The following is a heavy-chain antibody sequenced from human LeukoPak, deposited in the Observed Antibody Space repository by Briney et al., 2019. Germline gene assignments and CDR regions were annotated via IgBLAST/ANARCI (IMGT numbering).Heavy chain of an antibody. D-gene: IGHD6-6*01. Sequence: ASVKVSCKASGGTFSSYAISWVRQAPGQGLEWMGWINPNSGGTNYAQKFQGRVTMTRDTSISTAYMELSRLRSDDTAVYYCARDSAYSSSPYYFDYWGQGTLVTVSS. CDR1: GGTFSSYA. CDR3: ARDSAYSSSPYYFDY. CDR2: INPNSGGT. J-gene: IGHJ4*02. V-gene: IGHV1-2*02.